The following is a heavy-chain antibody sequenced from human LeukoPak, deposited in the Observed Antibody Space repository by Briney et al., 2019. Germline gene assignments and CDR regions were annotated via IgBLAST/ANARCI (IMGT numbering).Heavy chain of an antibody. CDR2: ISAYNGNT. V-gene: IGHV1-18*01. CDR1: GYTFTSYG. D-gene: IGHD5-18*01. CDR3: ARARYMYYYYYYMDV. J-gene: IGHJ6*03. Sequence: ASVKVSCKASGYTFTSYGISWVRQAPGQGLEWMGWISAYNGNTNYAQKLQGRVTMTTDTSTSTAYMELRSLRSDDTAVYYCARARYMYYYYYYMDVWGKGTTVTVSS.